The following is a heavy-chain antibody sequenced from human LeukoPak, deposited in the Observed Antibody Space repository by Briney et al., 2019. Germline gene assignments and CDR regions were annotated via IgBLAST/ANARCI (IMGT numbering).Heavy chain of an antibody. V-gene: IGHV4-59*12. CDR2: VYHSAGS. CDR3: SRVGSYDSSDYYFDY. Sequence: SETLSLTCTVSDGSISAYYWRWLRQTPGKGLEWIGYVYHSAGSTYNPALRGRVTISMDTSENQFSLKMRSLSAADTAGYYCSRVGSYDSSDYYFDYWGQGTQVTVSS. J-gene: IGHJ4*02. D-gene: IGHD3-22*01. CDR1: DGSISAYY.